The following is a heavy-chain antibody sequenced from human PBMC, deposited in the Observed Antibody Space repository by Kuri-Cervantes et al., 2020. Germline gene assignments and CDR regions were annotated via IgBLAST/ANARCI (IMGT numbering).Heavy chain of an antibody. J-gene: IGHJ6*04. V-gene: IGHV1-8*02. Sequence: ASLKVSCKASGYTFTSYDINWVRQATGQGLEWMGWMNPNSGNTGYAQKFEGRLTMTRDTSTRTAYTELSSLRSEDTAVYFCARDLDVWGKGPRSPSPQ. CDR1: GYTFTSYD. CDR2: MNPNSGNT. CDR3: ARDLDV.